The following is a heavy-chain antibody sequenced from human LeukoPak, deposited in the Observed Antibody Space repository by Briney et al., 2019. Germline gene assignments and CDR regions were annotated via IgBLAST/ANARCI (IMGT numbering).Heavy chain of an antibody. Sequence: SETLSLTCAVYGGSFSCSYWSWIRPPPGKGLEWIGEINHSGSTNYNPSLKSRVTISVDTSKNQFSLKLSSVTAADTAVYYCARGGSGSYYNDYWGQGTLVTVSS. CDR1: GGSFSCSY. CDR2: INHSGST. V-gene: IGHV4-34*01. J-gene: IGHJ4*02. CDR3: ARGGSGSYYNDY. D-gene: IGHD3-10*01.